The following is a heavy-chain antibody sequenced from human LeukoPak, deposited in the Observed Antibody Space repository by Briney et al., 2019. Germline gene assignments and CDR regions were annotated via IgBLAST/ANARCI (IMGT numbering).Heavy chain of an antibody. D-gene: IGHD4-17*01. V-gene: IGHV3-23*01. J-gene: IGHJ6*03. Sequence: GGSLRLSCTVSGFTFSNYAMSWVRQASGTGLEWVSSISRFGVNRNYAESVKGRFTISRDNAKNSLYLQMNSLRAEDTAVYYCAKVQTTVTTLFYYYYMDVWGKGTTVTISS. CDR1: GFTFSNYA. CDR2: ISRFGVNR. CDR3: AKVQTTVTTLFYYYYMDV.